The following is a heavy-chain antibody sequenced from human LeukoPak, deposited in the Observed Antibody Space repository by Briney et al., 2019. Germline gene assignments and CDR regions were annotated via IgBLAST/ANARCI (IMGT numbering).Heavy chain of an antibody. CDR2: ISISGSTI. D-gene: IGHD1-1*01. CDR3: ARIQLFFRVGGGTGLDI. V-gene: IGHV3-48*03. CDR1: GFTFSSYE. Sequence: GSPRVSCAASGFTFSSYEMNWVRQAPGKGLEWVSYISISGSTIYYADSVKGRFTISRDNAKKSLSLQMNSLRVEDTAVYFCARIQLFFRVGGGTGLDIWGQGTMVSVSS. J-gene: IGHJ3*02.